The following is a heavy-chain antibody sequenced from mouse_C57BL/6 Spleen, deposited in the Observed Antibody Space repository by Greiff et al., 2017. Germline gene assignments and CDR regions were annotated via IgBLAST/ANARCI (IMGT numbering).Heavy chain of an antibody. Sequence: VQLMESGPGLVQPSPSLSITCTVSGFSLTSYGVHWVRQSPGKGLEWLGVIWSGGSTDYNAAFISRLSTSKDNSKSQVFFKMNSLQADDTAIYYCARNVYYDDDDWYFGGWGTGTTVTVSS. CDR3: ARNVYYDDDDWYFGG. CDR1: GFSLTSYG. V-gene: IGHV2-2*01. J-gene: IGHJ1*03. CDR2: IWSGGST. D-gene: IGHD2-4*01.